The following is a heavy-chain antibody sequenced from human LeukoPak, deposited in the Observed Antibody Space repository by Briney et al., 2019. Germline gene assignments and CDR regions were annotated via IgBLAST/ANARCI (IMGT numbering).Heavy chain of an antibody. V-gene: IGHV4-61*02. J-gene: IGHJ4*02. D-gene: IGHD2-21*02. CDR1: GDSISSDTYY. CDR2: THASGSF. Sequence: SETLSLTCTVSGDSISSDTYYWSWIRQPAGKGLQWIGRTHASGSFMYNPSLKSRLTVSIDTSKKQFSLKLSSVTDADTAVYYCARRARDWYSPIEYWGPGTLVTVSS. CDR3: ARRARDWYSPIEY.